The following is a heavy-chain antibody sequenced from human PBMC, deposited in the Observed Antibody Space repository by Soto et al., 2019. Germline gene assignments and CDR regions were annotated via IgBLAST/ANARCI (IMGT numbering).Heavy chain of an antibody. CDR2: IYWDDDK. CDR1: GFSLDTWGVG. V-gene: IGHV2-5*02. D-gene: IGHD3-16*01. J-gene: IGHJ4*02. Sequence: QITLKESGPTLVRPTQTLTLTCTVSGFSLDTWGVGVGWIRPPPGKAPEWLALIYWDDDKRYSPSLKNRRPITKDTSKNQQGLTVTNMDPVDTVTYYCARALGSWGSYDSDHWGQGTLVTVSS. CDR3: ARALGSWGSYDSDH.